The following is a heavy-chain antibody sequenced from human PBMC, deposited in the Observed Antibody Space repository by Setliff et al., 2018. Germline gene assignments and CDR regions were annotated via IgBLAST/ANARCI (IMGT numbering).Heavy chain of an antibody. V-gene: IGHV4-34*01. Sequence: PSETLSLTCTVYGGSFSNYYWSWIRQPPGKGLEWIGEINHSGSANYNPSLRSRVTISVDTSKNQFSLKLSSVTAADTAVYYCVRRTYYYDTSPMGWFDPWGQGILVTVSS. D-gene: IGHD3-22*01. CDR1: GGSFSNYY. CDR2: INHSGSA. CDR3: VRRTYYYDTSPMGWFDP. J-gene: IGHJ5*02.